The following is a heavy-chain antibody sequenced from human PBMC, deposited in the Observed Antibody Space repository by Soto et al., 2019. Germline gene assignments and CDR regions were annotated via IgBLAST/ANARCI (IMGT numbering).Heavy chain of an antibody. CDR3: ARAYTGRLPRRADYYYAMDV. CDR1: GFTFSNFD. D-gene: IGHD2-2*02. Sequence: GGSLRLSCATSGFTFSNFDMHWVRQVPGKGLEWVSAIGAARDPYYLGPVKGRFTISRENAKNSVYLQMNDLRAGDSAVYYCARAYTGRLPRRADYYYAMDVWGQGTTVTVSS. CDR2: IGAARDP. J-gene: IGHJ6*02. V-gene: IGHV3-13*05.